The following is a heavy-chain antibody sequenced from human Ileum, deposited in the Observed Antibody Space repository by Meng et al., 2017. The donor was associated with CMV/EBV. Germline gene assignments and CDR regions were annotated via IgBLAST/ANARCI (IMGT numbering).Heavy chain of an antibody. CDR2: INQSAST. CDR1: WSLSPYT. D-gene: IGHD5-12*01. V-gene: IGHV4-34*01. Sequence: GQMQPWGGGRLQPSGTLSLTRRLGWSLSPYTWSWVRQAPGKGLEWIGEINQSASTNFNPSVKSRATIPRATPKNQFSLRLTSVNAADAAVYYGVTADHRAIKYWGQGTLVTVSS. J-gene: IGHJ4*02. CDR3: VTADHRAIKY.